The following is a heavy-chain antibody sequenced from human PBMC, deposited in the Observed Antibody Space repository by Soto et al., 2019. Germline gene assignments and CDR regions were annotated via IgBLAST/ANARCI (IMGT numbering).Heavy chain of an antibody. CDR2: IYYSGST. V-gene: IGHV4-31*03. D-gene: IGHD4-17*01. CDR1: GGSISSGGYY. Sequence: TLSLTCTVSGGSISSGGYYWSWIRQHPGKGLEWIGYIYYSGSTYYNPSLKSRVTISVDTSKNQFSLKLSSVTAADTAVYYCARDSRYGDYVPFDYWGQGTLVTVSS. CDR3: ARDSRYGDYVPFDY. J-gene: IGHJ4*02.